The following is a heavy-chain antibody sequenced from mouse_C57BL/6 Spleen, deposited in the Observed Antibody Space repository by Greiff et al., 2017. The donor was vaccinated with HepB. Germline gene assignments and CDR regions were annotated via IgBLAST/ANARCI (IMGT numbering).Heavy chain of an antibody. CDR2: INPSNGGT. V-gene: IGHV1-53*01. J-gene: IGHJ4*01. Sequence: VQLQQPGTELVKPGASVKLSCKASGYTFTSYWMHWVKQRPGQGLEWIGNINPSNGGTNYNEKFKSKATLTVDKSSSTAYMQLSSLTSEDSAVDYCARGVTTVVRAMDYWGQGTSVTVSS. CDR1: GYTFTSYW. D-gene: IGHD1-1*01. CDR3: ARGVTTVVRAMDY.